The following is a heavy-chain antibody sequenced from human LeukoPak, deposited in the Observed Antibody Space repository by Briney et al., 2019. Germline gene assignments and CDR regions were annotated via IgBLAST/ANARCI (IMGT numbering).Heavy chain of an antibody. Sequence: KTGESLKISCKGSGYSFTSYWIGWVRQMPGKGLEWMGIIYPGDSDTRYSPSFQGQVTISADKSISTAYLQWSSLKASDTAMYYCARRQHSHLKHYYYYGMDVWGQGTTVTVSS. D-gene: IGHD4-11*01. CDR2: IYPGDSDT. J-gene: IGHJ6*02. V-gene: IGHV5-51*01. CDR3: ARRQHSHLKHYYYYGMDV. CDR1: GYSFTSYW.